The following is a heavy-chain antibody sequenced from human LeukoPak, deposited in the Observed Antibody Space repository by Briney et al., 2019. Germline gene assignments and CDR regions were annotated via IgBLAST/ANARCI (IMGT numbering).Heavy chain of an antibody. CDR3: ARDSNYCSSTSCYTGNYYYYYMDV. J-gene: IGHJ6*03. Sequence: SETLSLTCTVSGGSISSYYWSWIWQPAGKGLEWIGRIYTSGSTNYNPSLKSRVTMSVDTSKNQFSLKLSSVTAADTAVYYCARDSNYCSSTSCYTGNYYYYYMDVWGKGTTVTVSS. CDR2: IYTSGST. D-gene: IGHD2-2*02. V-gene: IGHV4-4*07. CDR1: GGSISSYY.